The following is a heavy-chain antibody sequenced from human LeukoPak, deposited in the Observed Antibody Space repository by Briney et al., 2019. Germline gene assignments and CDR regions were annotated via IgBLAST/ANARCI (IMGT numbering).Heavy chain of an antibody. CDR2: INPTGTTT. Sequence: ASVTVSCKASGYTFINNWMHWVRQAPGQGLEWVGLINPTGTTTLYAQKFQGRVTLTRDMSTSTDYMELRSLKSEDTAVYYCARGNSVGDIAWWFDPWGQGTLVTVSS. J-gene: IGHJ5*02. V-gene: IGHV1-46*01. D-gene: IGHD3-10*01. CDR3: ARGNSVGDIAWWFDP. CDR1: GYTFINNW.